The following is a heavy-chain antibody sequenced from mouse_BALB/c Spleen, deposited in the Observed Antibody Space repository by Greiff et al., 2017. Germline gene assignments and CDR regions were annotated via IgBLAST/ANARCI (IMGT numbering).Heavy chain of an antibody. CDR1: GYSFTSYW. Sequence: EVQLQQSGTVLARPGASVKMSCKASGYSFTSYWMHWVKQRPGQGLEWIGAIYPGNSDTSYNQKFKGKAKLTAVTSASTAYMELSSLTNEDSAVYYCTEGVLPYYFDYWGQGTTLTVSS. CDR3: TEGVLPYYFDY. V-gene: IGHV1-5*01. D-gene: IGHD2-14*01. CDR2: IYPGNSDT. J-gene: IGHJ2*01.